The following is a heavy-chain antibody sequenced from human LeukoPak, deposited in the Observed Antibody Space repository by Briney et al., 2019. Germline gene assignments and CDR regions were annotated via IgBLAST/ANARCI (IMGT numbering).Heavy chain of an antibody. CDR2: FDVIDGET. V-gene: IGHV1-24*01. D-gene: IGHD5-18*01. CDR3: AAGRPYSLLDY. CDR1: GSSLTELS. J-gene: IGHJ4*02. Sequence: GASVKVSCTVSGSSLTELSLYWVRQAPGKGLEWMGGFDVIDGETFYAQKFQGRVTMTEVSSADTAYMELRSLTSADTALYYCAAGRPYSLLDYWGQGTLVTVSS.